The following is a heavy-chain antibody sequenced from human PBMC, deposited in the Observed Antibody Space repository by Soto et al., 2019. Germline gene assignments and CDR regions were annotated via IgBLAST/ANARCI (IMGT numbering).Heavy chain of an antibody. V-gene: IGHV4-4*07. Sequence: SETLSLTCTVSGGSISSYYWSWIRQPAGKGLEWIGRIYTSGSTNYNPSLKSRVTMSVDTSKNQFSLKLSSVTAADTAVYYCVRDGSKTLRDWFDPWGQGKLVTVSS. J-gene: IGHJ5*02. D-gene: IGHD4-17*01. CDR2: IYTSGST. CDR1: GGSISSYY. CDR3: VRDGSKTLRDWFDP.